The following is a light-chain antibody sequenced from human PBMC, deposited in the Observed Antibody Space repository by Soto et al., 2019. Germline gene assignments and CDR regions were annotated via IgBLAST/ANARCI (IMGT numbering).Light chain of an antibody. V-gene: IGLV2-14*01. CDR2: DVS. CDR1: SSDVGGYNY. CDR3: SSYTSSSRGV. Sequence: QSALTQPASVSGSPGQSITISCTGTSSDVGGYNYVSWYQQHPGKAPKLMIYDVSNRPSGVSNRFSGSKSGNTASLTISGLQAADEADYYCSSYTSSSRGVFGGGTKVTVL. J-gene: IGLJ2*01.